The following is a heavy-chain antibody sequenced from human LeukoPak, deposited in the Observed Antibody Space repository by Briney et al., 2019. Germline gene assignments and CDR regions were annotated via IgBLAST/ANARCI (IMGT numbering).Heavy chain of an antibody. CDR3: ARVGDGPYSGSYYRAFDI. J-gene: IGHJ3*02. V-gene: IGHV4-4*07. CDR1: GGSISSYY. D-gene: IGHD1-26*01. Sequence: SETLSLTCTVSGGSISSYYWSWIRQPAGKGLEWIGRIYTSGSTNYNPSLKCRVTMSVDTSKNQFSLKLSSVTAADTAVYYCARVGDGPYSGSYYRAFDIWGQGTMVTVSS. CDR2: IYTSGST.